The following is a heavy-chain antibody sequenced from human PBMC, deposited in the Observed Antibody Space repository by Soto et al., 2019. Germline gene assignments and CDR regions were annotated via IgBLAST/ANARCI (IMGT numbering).Heavy chain of an antibody. CDR1: GFTFSSYG. Sequence: PGGSLRLSCAASGFTFSSYGMHWVRQAPGKGLEWVAVISYDRSNNYFAVSVRGRFSFSRENSRYTLYLKINILRAEDTVFFYCAKVFQSGLPIQNCFAPWGQGTLVTVSS. V-gene: IGHV3-30*18. CDR3: AKVFQSGLPIQNCFAP. D-gene: IGHD5-12*01. J-gene: IGHJ5*02. CDR2: ISYDRSNN.